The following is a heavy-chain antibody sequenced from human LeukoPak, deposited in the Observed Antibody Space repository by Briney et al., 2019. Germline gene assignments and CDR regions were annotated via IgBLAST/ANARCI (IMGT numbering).Heavy chain of an antibody. J-gene: IGHJ3*02. CDR1: GFTFSNAW. D-gene: IGHD3-22*01. CDR2: ISGSGGST. V-gene: IGHV3-23*01. Sequence: GGSLRLSCAASGFTFSNAWMSWVRQAPGKGLEWVSAISGSGGSTYYADSVKGRFTISRDNSKNTLYLQMNSLRAEDTAVYYCAKKHYYDSSGYYPPDAFDIWGQGTMVTVSS. CDR3: AKKHYYDSSGYYPPDAFDI.